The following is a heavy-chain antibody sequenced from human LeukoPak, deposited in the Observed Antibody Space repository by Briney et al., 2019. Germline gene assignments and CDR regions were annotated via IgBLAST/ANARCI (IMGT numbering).Heavy chain of an antibody. J-gene: IGHJ6*03. CDR2: INDNGAGT. CDR3: ARGQLVLGGYYYYYMDV. Sequence: PGGSLRLSCAASGFTFSSYAMSWVRQAPGKGLKWVSTINDNGAGTYYADSVKGRFTISRDNAKNSLYLQMNSLRAEDTAVYYCARGQLVLGGYYYYYMDVWGKGTTVTVSS. CDR1: GFTFSSYA. V-gene: IGHV3-23*01. D-gene: IGHD6-13*01.